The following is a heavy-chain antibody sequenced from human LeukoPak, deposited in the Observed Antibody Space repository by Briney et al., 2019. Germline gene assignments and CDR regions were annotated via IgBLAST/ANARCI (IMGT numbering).Heavy chain of an antibody. Sequence: SETLSLTCSVSGVSVSSYYWSWIRQPAGKGLEWIGRMYPSGTTHYNPPLKSRVTMSVDTSKNQFSLQLTSVIAADTAAYYCADDYGDWGQGTLVTVSS. D-gene: IGHD4-17*01. CDR3: ADDYGD. V-gene: IGHV4-4*07. CDR2: MYPSGTT. J-gene: IGHJ4*02. CDR1: GVSVSSYY.